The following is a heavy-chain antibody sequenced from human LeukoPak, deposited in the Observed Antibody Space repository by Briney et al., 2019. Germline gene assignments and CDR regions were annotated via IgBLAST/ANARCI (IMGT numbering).Heavy chain of an antibody. CDR3: ARGGTTEYDY. V-gene: IGHV4-30-2*01. J-gene: IGHJ4*02. CDR2: IYHSGST. D-gene: IGHD1-26*01. CDR1: GGSISSGGYS. Sequence: PSETLSLTCAVSGGSISSGGYSWSWIRQPPGKGLEWIGYIYHSGSTYYNPSLKSRVTISVDRSKNQFSLKLSSVTAADTAVYYCARGGTTEYDYWGQGTPVTVSS.